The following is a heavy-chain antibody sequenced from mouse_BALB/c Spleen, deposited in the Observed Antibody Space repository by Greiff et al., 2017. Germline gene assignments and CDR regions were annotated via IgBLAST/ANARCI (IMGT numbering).Heavy chain of an antibody. CDR2: ISYSGST. CDR3: ARIDDGYYGYAMDY. V-gene: IGHV3-2*02. CDR1: GYSITSDYA. Sequence: EVKLQESGPGLVKPSQSLSLTCTVTGYSITSDYAWNWIRQFPGNKLEWMGYISYSGSTSYNPSLKSRISITRDTSKNQFFLQLNSVTTEDTATYYCARIDDGYYGYAMDYWGQGTSVTVSS. D-gene: IGHD2-3*01. J-gene: IGHJ4*01.